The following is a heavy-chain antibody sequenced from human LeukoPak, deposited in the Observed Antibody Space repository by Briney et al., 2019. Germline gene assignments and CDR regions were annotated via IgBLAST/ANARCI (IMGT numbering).Heavy chain of an antibody. J-gene: IGHJ3*02. V-gene: IGHV1-2*02. Sequence: ASVKVSCKASGYTFTGYYMHWARQPPGRGLEWTGWINPNSGGTNHAQKFQGRVTITRDTSISTAYMELSRLTSDDTAVYYCARVWVDSGSFSVGAFDIWGQGTMVTVSS. CDR2: INPNSGGT. D-gene: IGHD1-26*01. CDR1: GYTFTGYY. CDR3: ARVWVDSGSFSVGAFDI.